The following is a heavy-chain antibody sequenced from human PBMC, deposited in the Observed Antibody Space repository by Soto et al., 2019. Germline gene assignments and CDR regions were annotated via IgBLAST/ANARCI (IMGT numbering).Heavy chain of an antibody. D-gene: IGHD6-13*01. Sequence: QVQLVQSGAEVKKPGASVKVSCKASGYTFTSYGISWVRQAPGQGLEWMGWISAYNGNTKYAQKFQGRVTMTTDTSTSPAYREVRSLRSDDTAVYYCARDAAAGLNDYWGQGTLVTVSS. V-gene: IGHV1-18*01. CDR3: ARDAAAGLNDY. CDR2: ISAYNGNT. J-gene: IGHJ4*02. CDR1: GYTFTSYG.